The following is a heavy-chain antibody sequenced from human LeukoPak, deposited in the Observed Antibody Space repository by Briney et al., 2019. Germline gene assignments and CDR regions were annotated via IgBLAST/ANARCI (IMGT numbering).Heavy chain of an antibody. V-gene: IGHV1-2*02. J-gene: IGHJ6*03. CDR2: INPNSGGT. CDR3: ARGRLRYFDYYYYMDV. D-gene: IGHD3-9*01. Sequence: RASVTVSCKASGYTFTGYYMHWVRQAPGQGLEWMGWINPNSGGTNYAQKFQGRVTMTRDTSISTAYMELSRLRSDDTAVYYCARGRLRYFDYYYYMDVWGKGTTVTVSS. CDR1: GYTFTGYY.